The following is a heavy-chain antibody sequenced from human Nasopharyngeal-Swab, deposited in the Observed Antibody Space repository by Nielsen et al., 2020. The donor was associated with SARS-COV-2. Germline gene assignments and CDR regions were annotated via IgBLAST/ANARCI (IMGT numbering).Heavy chain of an antibody. V-gene: IGHV1-69*06. CDR2: IIPNFGTT. CDR3: ARGGVPLGYDTRPLYHFYSMDV. J-gene: IGHJ6*03. D-gene: IGHD3-22*01. Sequence: SVKVSCKASGGTFNNYAFSWVRQAPGQGLEWMGGIIPNFGTTNYAQKFQGRVTISADKSTGPASLGLSSLRSEDTAVYYCARGGVPLGYDTRPLYHFYSMDVWGTGTTVTVSS. CDR1: GGTFNNYA.